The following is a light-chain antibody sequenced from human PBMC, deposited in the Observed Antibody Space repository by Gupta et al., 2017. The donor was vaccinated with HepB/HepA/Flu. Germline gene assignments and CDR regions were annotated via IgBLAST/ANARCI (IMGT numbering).Light chain of an antibody. CDR1: QSVSSN. CDR2: GAS. Sequence: EIVFTQSPATLSVSPGERATLSCRASQSVSSNLTWYQQKPGQAPRLLIYGASTRTTGIPARFSGSGSGTDFTLTISSLQSEDFAVYYCQQYDNWPLTFGQGTRLEIK. J-gene: IGKJ5*01. CDR3: QQYDNWPLT. V-gene: IGKV3-15*01.